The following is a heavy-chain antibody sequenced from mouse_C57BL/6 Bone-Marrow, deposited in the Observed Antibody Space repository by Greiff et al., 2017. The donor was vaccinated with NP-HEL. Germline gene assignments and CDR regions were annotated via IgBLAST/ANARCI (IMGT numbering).Heavy chain of an antibody. CDR2: IYPGDGDT. V-gene: IGHV1-80*01. CDR3: ARWDDGSNYDY. CDR1: GYAFSSYW. D-gene: IGHD1-1*01. Sequence: QVQLQQSGAELVKPGASVKISCKASGYAFSSYWMNWVKQRPGKGLEWIGQIYPGDGDTTYNGKFKGKATLTADKSSSTAYMQLSSLTAEDSAVYCCARWDDGSNYDYWCQGTTLTVSS. J-gene: IGHJ2*01.